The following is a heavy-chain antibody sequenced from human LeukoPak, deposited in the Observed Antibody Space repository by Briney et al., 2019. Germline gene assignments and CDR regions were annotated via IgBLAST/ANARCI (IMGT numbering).Heavy chain of an antibody. CDR1: GYTFTSYY. D-gene: IGHD3-22*01. V-gene: IGHV1-46*01. CDR2: INPSGGST. Sequence: ASVKVSCKASGYTFTSYYMHWVRQAPGQGLEWMGIINPSGGSTSYAQKFQGRGTATRDTSTSTVYMELSSLRSEDTAVYYCARGGSVIVVVIDFDYWGQGTLVTVSS. J-gene: IGHJ4*02. CDR3: ARGGSVIVVVIDFDY.